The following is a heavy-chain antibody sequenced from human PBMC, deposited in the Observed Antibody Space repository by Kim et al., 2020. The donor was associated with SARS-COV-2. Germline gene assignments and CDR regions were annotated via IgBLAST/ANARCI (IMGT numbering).Heavy chain of an antibody. J-gene: IGHJ4*02. CDR3: ARGNYYNSSGYIDY. D-gene: IGHD3-22*01. Sequence: NPYLKSRVTISLDTPKNQFSLKLSSVTAADTALYYCARGNYYNSSGYIDYWGQGTLVTVSS. V-gene: IGHV4-31*02.